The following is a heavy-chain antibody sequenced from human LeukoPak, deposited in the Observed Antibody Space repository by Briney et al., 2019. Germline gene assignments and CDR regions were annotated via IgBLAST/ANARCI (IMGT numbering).Heavy chain of an antibody. CDR1: GGSISSSSYY. CDR3: AILNGGSFVID. CDR2: IYYSGST. J-gene: IGHJ4*02. V-gene: IGHV4-39*01. Sequence: SETLSLTCTVSGGSISSSSYYWGWIRQPPGKGLEWIGSIYYSGSTYYNPSLKSRVTISVDTSKNQFSLKLSSVTAADTAVYYCAILNGGSFVIDWGQGTLVTVSS. D-gene: IGHD2-15*01.